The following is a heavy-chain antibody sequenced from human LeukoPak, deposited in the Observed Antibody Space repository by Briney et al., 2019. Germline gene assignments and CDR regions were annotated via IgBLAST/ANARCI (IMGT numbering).Heavy chain of an antibody. J-gene: IGHJ3*02. Sequence: GGSLRLSCAASGFTFRTYAMSWVRQAPGKGLEWVSGISGSGGDTKYADSVKGRFTISRDNSKNTLHLQMNSLRVEDTAVYYCAKDLIVAAGTAAFDIWGQGTMVTVSS. V-gene: IGHV3-23*01. CDR2: ISGSGGDT. D-gene: IGHD6-13*01. CDR3: AKDLIVAAGTAAFDI. CDR1: GFTFRTYA.